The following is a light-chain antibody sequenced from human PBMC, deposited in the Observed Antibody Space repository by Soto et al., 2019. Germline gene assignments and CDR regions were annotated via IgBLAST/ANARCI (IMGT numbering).Light chain of an antibody. CDR3: GADHGSGSNVVYV. CDR2: VGTGGIVG. Sequence: QAVATQPPSASASLGASVTLTCTLSSGYSNYKVDWYQQRPGKGPRFVMRVGTGGIVGSKGDGIPDRFSVLGSGLNRYLTIKNIQEEDESDYHCGADHGSGSNVVYVFGTGTKVTVL. J-gene: IGLJ1*01. V-gene: IGLV9-49*01. CDR1: SGYSNYK.